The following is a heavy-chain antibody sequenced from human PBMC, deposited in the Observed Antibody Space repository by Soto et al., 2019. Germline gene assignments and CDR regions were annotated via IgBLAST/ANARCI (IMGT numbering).Heavy chain of an antibody. J-gene: IGHJ4*02. D-gene: IGHD5-18*01. CDR2: ISAYNGNI. V-gene: IGHV1-18*04. Sequence: QVQLVQSGAEVKKPGASVKVACKASGYTFTNYGISWVRQAPGQGLEWMAWISAYNGNIKYAQKFQGRVTMTTDTSTNTAYMELKSLRSDDTAVYYCARDRADTPMVVDYWGQGTLVTVSS. CDR1: GYTFTNYG. CDR3: ARDRADTPMVVDY.